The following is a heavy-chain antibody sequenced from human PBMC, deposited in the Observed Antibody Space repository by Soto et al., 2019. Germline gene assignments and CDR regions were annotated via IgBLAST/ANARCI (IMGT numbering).Heavy chain of an antibody. D-gene: IGHD2-21*02. Sequence: SETLSLTCAVYGGSFSGYYWSWIRQPPGKGLEWIGEINHSGSINYNPSIQSRHSMSVDTSKNLFSLKLASVTAADTAVYFCVREDDGGDRDYYGLDVWGQGTTVTVSS. CDR1: GGSFSGYY. CDR2: INHSGSI. V-gene: IGHV4-34*01. J-gene: IGHJ6*02. CDR3: VREDDGGDRDYYGLDV.